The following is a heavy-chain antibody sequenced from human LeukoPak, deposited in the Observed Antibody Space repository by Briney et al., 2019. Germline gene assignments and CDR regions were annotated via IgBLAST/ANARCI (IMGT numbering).Heavy chain of an antibody. J-gene: IGHJ4*02. CDR2: IRYDGSNK. Sequence: PGGSLRLSCAASGFTFSSYGMSWVRRAPGKGLEWVAFIRYDGSNKYYADSVKGRFTISRDNSKNTLYLQMNSLRAEDTAVYYCAKAGRAAAGYWGQGTLVTVSS. CDR1: GFTFSSYG. CDR3: AKAGRAAAGY. V-gene: IGHV3-30*02. D-gene: IGHD6-13*01.